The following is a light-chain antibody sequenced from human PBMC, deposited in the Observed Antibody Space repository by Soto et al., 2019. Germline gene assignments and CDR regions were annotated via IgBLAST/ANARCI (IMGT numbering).Light chain of an antibody. CDR3: GSWDSSLSAYV. V-gene: IGLV1-51*01. CDR1: SSNIGGNS. Sequence: QSVLTQPPSVSAAPGQKVTISCSGSSSNIGGNSVSWYQQLPGTAPKLLIYDDNKRPSGIPDRFSGSKSGTSATLGITGFQTGDEADYYCGSWDSSLSAYVFGTGTKSPA. CDR2: DDN. J-gene: IGLJ1*01.